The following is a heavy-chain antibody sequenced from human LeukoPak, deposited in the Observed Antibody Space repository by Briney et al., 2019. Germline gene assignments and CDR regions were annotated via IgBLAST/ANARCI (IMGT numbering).Heavy chain of an antibody. CDR1: GFTFSSYG. J-gene: IGHJ4*02. Sequence: QPGGSLRLSCAASGFTFSSYGMHWVRQAPGKGLEWVAVIWYDGSNKYYADSVKGRFTISRDNSKNTLYLQMNSLRAEDTAVYYCARNSRITGTIRDPFDYWGQGTLVTVSS. CDR3: ARNSRITGTIRDPFDY. D-gene: IGHD1-7*01. CDR2: IWYDGSNK. V-gene: IGHV3-33*08.